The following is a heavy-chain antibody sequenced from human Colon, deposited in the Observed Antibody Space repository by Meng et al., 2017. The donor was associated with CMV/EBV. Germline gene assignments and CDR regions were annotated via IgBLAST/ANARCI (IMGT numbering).Heavy chain of an antibody. CDR2: LDAGNGNT. Sequence: ACKASGSTFISYAFQWVRQAPGQSLEWMAWLDAGNGNTKYSQKFQGRITVSRDTSASTVYMELSSLKSEDTAVYYCAAHRSTWGFDNWGQGTLVTVSS. CDR3: AAHRSTWGFDN. D-gene: IGHD2/OR15-2a*01. J-gene: IGHJ4*02. CDR1: GSTFISYA. V-gene: IGHV1-3*01.